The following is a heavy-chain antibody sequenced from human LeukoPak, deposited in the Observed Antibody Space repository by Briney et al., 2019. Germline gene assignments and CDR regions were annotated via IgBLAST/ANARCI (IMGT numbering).Heavy chain of an antibody. CDR2: ISGSGGST. D-gene: IGHD5-12*01. V-gene: IGHV3-23*01. CDR1: GGTFSSYA. Sequence: SCKASGGTFSSYAISWVRQAPGKGLEWVSAISGSGGSTYYADSVKGRFTISRDNSKNTLYLQMNSLRAEDTAVYYCAKSGLPNAYYYYMDVWGKGTTVTVSS. CDR3: AKSGLPNAYYYYMDV. J-gene: IGHJ6*03.